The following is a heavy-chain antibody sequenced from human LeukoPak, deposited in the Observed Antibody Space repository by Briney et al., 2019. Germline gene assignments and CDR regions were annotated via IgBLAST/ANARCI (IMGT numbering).Heavy chain of an antibody. V-gene: IGHV1-8*01. CDR2: MNPNSGNT. J-gene: IGHJ4*02. Sequence: ASVTVSCKASGYTSTSYDINWVRQATGQGLEWMGWMNPNSGNTGYAQKFQGRVTMTRNTSISTAYMELSSLRSEDTAVYYCARDPVDGYSLFDYWGQGTPVSVSS. CDR1: GYTSTSYD. CDR3: ARDPVDGYSLFDY. D-gene: IGHD5-24*01.